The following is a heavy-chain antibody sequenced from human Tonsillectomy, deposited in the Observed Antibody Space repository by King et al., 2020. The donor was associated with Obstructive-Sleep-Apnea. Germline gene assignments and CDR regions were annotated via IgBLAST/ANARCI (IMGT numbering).Heavy chain of an antibody. Sequence: VQLVESGGGLVQTGRSLRLSCAASGFTFDDYAMHWVRQAPGKGLEWVSGISWNSGSIGYADSVKGRFTISRDDAKNSLYLQMSSLRVEDTALYYCAKDMLLYPAAYGIDVWGQGTTVTVSS. J-gene: IGHJ6*02. D-gene: IGHD2-15*01. CDR3: AKDMLLYPAAYGIDV. V-gene: IGHV3-9*01. CDR2: ISWNSGSI. CDR1: GFTFDDYA.